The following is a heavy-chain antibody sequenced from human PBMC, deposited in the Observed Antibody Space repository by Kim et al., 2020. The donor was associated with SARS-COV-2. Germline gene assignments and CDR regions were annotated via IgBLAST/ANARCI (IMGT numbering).Heavy chain of an antibody. V-gene: IGHV4-59*01. Sequence: LKSRATISVDTSKNQFSLKLSSVTAADTAVYYCARDAGYSGYDWSGSFDIWGQGTMGTVSS. CDR3: ARDAGYSGYDWSGSFDI. D-gene: IGHD5-12*01. J-gene: IGHJ3*02.